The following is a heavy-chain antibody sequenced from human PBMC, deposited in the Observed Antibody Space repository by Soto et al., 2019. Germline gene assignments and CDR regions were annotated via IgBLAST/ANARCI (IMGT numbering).Heavy chain of an antibody. D-gene: IGHD2-2*02. J-gene: IGHJ6*02. Sequence: SVKVSCKASGGTFSSYAISWVRQAPGQGLEWMGGIIPIFGTANYAQKFQGRVTITADKSTSTAYMELGSLRSEDTAVYYCASNTVPAAIYYYYYGMDVWGQGTTVTVSS. V-gene: IGHV1-69*06. CDR3: ASNTVPAAIYYYYYGMDV. CDR1: GGTFSSYA. CDR2: IIPIFGTA.